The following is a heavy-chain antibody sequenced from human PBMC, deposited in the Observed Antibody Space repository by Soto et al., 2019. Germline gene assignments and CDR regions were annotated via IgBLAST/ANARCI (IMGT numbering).Heavy chain of an antibody. D-gene: IGHD3-22*01. J-gene: IGHJ4*02. CDR3: ARDYNYYDSRRAFDY. V-gene: IGHV1-69*13. Sequence: SVKVSCKASGYTFTSYYMHWVRQAPGQGLEWMGGIIPIFGTANYAQKFQGRVTITADESTSTAYMELSSLRSEDTAVYYCARDYNYYDSRRAFDYWGQGTLVTVSS. CDR1: GYTFTSYY. CDR2: IIPIFGTA.